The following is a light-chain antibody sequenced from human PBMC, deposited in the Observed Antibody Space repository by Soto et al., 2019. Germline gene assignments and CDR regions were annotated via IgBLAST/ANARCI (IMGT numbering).Light chain of an antibody. CDR3: QSYDSSLSGSMV. CDR2: GNS. Sequence: QSALTQPASVSGSPGQSITISCTGTSSDVGGYNYVSWYQQHPGKAPKLLIYGNSNRPSGVPDRFSGSKSGTSASLAITGLQAEDEADYYCQSYDSSLSGSMVFGGGTKVTVL. J-gene: IGLJ2*01. CDR1: SSDVGGYNY. V-gene: IGLV2-14*01.